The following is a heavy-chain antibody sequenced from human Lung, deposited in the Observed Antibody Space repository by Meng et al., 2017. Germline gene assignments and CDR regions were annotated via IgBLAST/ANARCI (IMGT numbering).Heavy chain of an antibody. CDR2: ISGYNGNT. CDR1: GYTFTSYG. CDR3: ARDRYCSTTSCTGWFDP. V-gene: IGHV1-18*01. D-gene: IGHD2-2*01. J-gene: IGHJ5*02. Sequence: QVQLVQSGDYVKKPWAFVTVSCKSSGYTFTSYGISRVRQAPGQGLEWMGWISGYNGNTNYAQKFQGRVTMTTDTSTSTAYMELRSLRSDDTAVYYCARDRYCSTTSCTGWFDPWGQGTLVTVSS.